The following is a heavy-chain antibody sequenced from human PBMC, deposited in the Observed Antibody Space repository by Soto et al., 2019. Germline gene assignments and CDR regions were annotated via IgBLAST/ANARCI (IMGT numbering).Heavy chain of an antibody. V-gene: IGHV3-66*01. D-gene: IGHD4-17*01. CDR2: IYSGGST. CDR3: ARDSPLRPGPHDAFDI. J-gene: IGHJ3*02. Sequence: GGSLRLSCAASGFTVSSNYMSWVRQAPGKGLEWVSVIYSGGSTYYADSVKGRFTISRDNSKNTLYLQMNSLRAEDTAVYYCARDSPLRPGPHDAFDIWGQGTMVTVSS. CDR1: GFTVSSNY.